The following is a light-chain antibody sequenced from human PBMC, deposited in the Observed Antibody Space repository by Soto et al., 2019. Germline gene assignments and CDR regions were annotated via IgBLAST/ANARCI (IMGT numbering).Light chain of an antibody. V-gene: IGLV2-14*01. CDR3: SSFTSSITYV. CDR2: DVT. J-gene: IGLJ1*01. CDR1: SSDVGGYNS. Sequence: QSALTQPASVSGSPGQSITISCTGTSSDVGGYNSVSWYRQDPGKAPKLIIYDVTYRPSGVSNRFSGSKSGNTASLTISGLQFEDEADYHCSSFTSSITYVFGTGTKVTV.